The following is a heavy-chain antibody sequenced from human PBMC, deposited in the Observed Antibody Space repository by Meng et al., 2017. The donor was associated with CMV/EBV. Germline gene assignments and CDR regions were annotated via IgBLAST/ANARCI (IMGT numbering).Heavy chain of an antibody. CDR2: IISSSSTI. D-gene: IGHD6-13*01. Sequence: GRSLRPSCAVSGFPSSSYSMNWVRQAPGEWLVWVTYIISSSSTIYYADSVTGRFTISRDNAKNSLYLQMNSLRAEDTAVYYCARDGGGSSWYGGWFDPWGQGTLVTVSS. CDR3: ARDGGGSSWYGGWFDP. J-gene: IGHJ5*02. V-gene: IGHV3-48*04. CDR1: GFPSSSYS.